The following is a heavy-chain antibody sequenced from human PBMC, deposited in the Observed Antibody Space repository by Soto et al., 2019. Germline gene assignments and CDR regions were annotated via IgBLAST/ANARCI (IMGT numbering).Heavy chain of an antibody. D-gene: IGHD5-12*01. CDR2: INHSGST. Sequence: SQTLSLTCAVYGGSFSGYYWSWIRQPPGKGLEWIGEINHSGSTNYNPSLKSRVTISVDTSKNQFSLKLSSVTAADTAVYYCAGTDRDHSGYAPRDYWGQGTLVTVSS. J-gene: IGHJ4*02. CDR1: GGSFSGYY. CDR3: AGTDRDHSGYAPRDY. V-gene: IGHV4-34*01.